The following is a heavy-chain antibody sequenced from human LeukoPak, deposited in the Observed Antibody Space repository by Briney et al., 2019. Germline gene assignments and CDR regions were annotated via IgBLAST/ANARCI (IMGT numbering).Heavy chain of an antibody. CDR2: ISGSGGST. CDR3: AMGAMITFGGVRPTDY. V-gene: IGHV3-23*01. D-gene: IGHD3-16*01. J-gene: IGHJ4*02. Sequence: YPGGSLRLSCAASGFTFSSYAMSWVRQAPGKGLEWVSAISGSGGSTYYADSVKGRFTISRDNSKNTLYLQMKSLRAEDTAVYYCAMGAMITFGGVRPTDYWGQGTLVTVSS. CDR1: GFTFSSYA.